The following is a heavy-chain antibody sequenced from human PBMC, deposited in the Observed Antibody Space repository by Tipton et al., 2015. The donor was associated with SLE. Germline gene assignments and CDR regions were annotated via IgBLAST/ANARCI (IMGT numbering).Heavy chain of an antibody. J-gene: IGHJ5*02. CDR1: GGSISSYY. D-gene: IGHD3-10*01. CDR3: ASGGYGSGSHYLGGWFDP. V-gene: IGHV4-4*08. CDR2: IYTSGST. Sequence: LRLSCTVSGGSISSYYWSWFRQSPGKGLEWIGYIYTSGSTNYNPSLKSRVTISADTSKNQFSLKLSSVTAADTAVYHCASGGYGSGSHYLGGWFDPWGQGILVTVSS.